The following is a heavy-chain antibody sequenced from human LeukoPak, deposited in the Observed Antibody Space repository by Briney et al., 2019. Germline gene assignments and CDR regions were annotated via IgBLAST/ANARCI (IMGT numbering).Heavy chain of an antibody. CDR3: ARGPGIYRQRRGSYCGY. CDR2: IYSGGST. CDR1: GFTVSSNY. V-gene: IGHV3-53*01. D-gene: IGHD1-26*01. Sequence: GGSLRLSCAASGFTVSSNYMNWVRQAPGKGLEWVSVIYSGGSTYYAYSVKGRFTISRDNSKNTLYLQMNSLRAEYTAVYYCARGPGIYRQRRGSYCGYWGQGTLVTVSS. J-gene: IGHJ4*02.